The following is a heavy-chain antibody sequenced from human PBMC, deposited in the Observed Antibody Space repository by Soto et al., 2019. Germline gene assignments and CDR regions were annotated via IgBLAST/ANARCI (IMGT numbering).Heavy chain of an antibody. CDR1: VFTFSSYA. J-gene: IGHJ6*01. CDR2: ISYDGSNK. D-gene: IGHD3-10*01. V-gene: IGHV3-30-3*01. Sequence: PVGSLRLSCASSVFTFSSYAMHCVRHSPGKWLEWVAVISYDGSNKYYADSVKGRFTISRDNSKNTLYLQMNSLRAEDTAVYYCARDSQVRQKRNYYYYGMDVWGQGTTVTVSS. CDR3: ARDSQVRQKRNYYYYGMDV.